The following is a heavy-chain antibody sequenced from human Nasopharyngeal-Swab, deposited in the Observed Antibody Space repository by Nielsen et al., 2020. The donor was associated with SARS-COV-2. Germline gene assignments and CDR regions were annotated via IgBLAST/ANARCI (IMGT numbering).Heavy chain of an antibody. CDR1: GGTFSSYA. CDR3: AREGATIFGVVIVGDY. Sequence: ASVKVSCKASGGTFSSYAISWVRQAPGQRLEWMGWINAGNGNTKYSQKFQGRVTITRDTSASTAYMELSSLRSEDTAVYYCAREGATIFGVVIVGDYWGQGTLVTVSS. V-gene: IGHV1-3*01. D-gene: IGHD3-3*01. CDR2: INAGNGNT. J-gene: IGHJ4*02.